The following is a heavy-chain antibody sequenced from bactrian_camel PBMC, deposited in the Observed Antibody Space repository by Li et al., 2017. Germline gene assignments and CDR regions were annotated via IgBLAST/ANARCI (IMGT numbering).Heavy chain of an antibody. J-gene: IGHJ4*01. CDR2: ISGDSGRT. CDR1: GFTFSNYA. CDR3: AVDPSFRFCSSRGKVLDDAH. Sequence: VQLVESGGGLVQPGGSLRLSCAASGFTFSNYAMSWVRQAPGKGLEWVSLISGDSGRTYYADSVKGRFTISRDNAKNTVYLQMNDLKPDDTAMYYCAVDPSFRFCSSRGKVLDDAHWGQGTQVTVS. D-gene: IGHD1*01. V-gene: IGHV3S35*01.